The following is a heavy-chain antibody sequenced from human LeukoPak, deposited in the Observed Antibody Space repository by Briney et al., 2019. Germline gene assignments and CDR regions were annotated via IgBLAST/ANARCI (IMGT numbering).Heavy chain of an antibody. CDR2: INHSGST. CDR1: GFSFSGYY. J-gene: IGHJ5*02. V-gene: IGHV4-34*01. D-gene: IGHD4-17*01. CDR3: ARQGVTTLKDWFDP. Sequence: ASETLSLTCAVYGFSFSGYYWSWLRQPPGKGLEGLGEINHSGSTNYNPSLQSRVTISVDTSKNQFSLKLSSVTAADTAVYYCARQGVTTLKDWFDPWGQGTLGTVS.